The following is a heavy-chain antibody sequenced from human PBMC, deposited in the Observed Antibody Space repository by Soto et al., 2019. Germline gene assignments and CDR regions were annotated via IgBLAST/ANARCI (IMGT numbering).Heavy chain of an antibody. CDR3: AKDRRELDIVVVPADYYYYMDV. CDR1: GFTFSSYG. Sequence: GGSLRLSCAASGFTFSSYGMHWVRQAPGKGLKRVAVISYDGSNKYYADSVKGRFTISRDNSKNTLYLQMNSLRAEDTAVYYCAKDRRELDIVVVPADYYYYMDVWGKGTTVTVSS. V-gene: IGHV3-30*18. D-gene: IGHD2-2*03. CDR2: ISYDGSNK. J-gene: IGHJ6*03.